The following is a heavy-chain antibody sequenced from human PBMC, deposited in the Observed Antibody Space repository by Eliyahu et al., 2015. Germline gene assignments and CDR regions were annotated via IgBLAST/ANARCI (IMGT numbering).Heavy chain of an antibody. J-gene: IGHJ4*02. CDR3: ARHRNDFWSGSKRRTYYFDY. Sequence: QLQLQESGPGXVKPSETLSLTCTVSGGSLSRSSYYWGWIRQPPGKGLEWIGSIYYSGSTYYNPSLKSRVTISVDTSKNQFSLKLSSVTAADTAVYYCARHRNDFWSGSKRRTYYFDYWGQGTLVTVSS. D-gene: IGHD3-3*01. CDR2: IYYSGST. CDR1: GGSLSRSSYY. V-gene: IGHV4-39*01.